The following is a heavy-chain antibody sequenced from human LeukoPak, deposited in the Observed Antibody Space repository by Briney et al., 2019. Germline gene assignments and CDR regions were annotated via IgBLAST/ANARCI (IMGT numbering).Heavy chain of an antibody. V-gene: IGHV4-31*03. CDR1: GGSISSGGYY. Sequence: ETSETLSLTCTVSGGSISSGGYYWSWIRQHPGDGLEWIGYIYYSGSTYYNPSLKSRVTISIDTSKNQFSLKLSSVTAADTAVYYCARAGGFFSPFGYWGQGTLVTVSS. D-gene: IGHD3-16*01. CDR2: IYYSGST. J-gene: IGHJ4*02. CDR3: ARAGGFFSPFGY.